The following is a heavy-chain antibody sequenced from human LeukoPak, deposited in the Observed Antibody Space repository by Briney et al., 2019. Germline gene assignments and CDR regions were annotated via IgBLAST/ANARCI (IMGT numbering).Heavy chain of an antibody. J-gene: IGHJ4*02. Sequence: SETLSLTCTVSGGSISSYYWSWIRQPPGRGLEWIGCISYSGSANYNPSLKSRVTISVDTSKNRFSLKLSSVTAADTAVYFCARSPYSSSIDYWGQGTLVTVSS. D-gene: IGHD6-13*01. CDR1: GGSISSYY. CDR3: ARSPYSSSIDY. V-gene: IGHV4-59*08. CDR2: ISYSGSA.